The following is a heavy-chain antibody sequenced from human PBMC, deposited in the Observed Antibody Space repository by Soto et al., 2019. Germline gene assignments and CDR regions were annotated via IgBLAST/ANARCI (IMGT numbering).Heavy chain of an antibody. D-gene: IGHD2-2*01. CDR3: ARDSGSTSFRFDY. Sequence: SVKVSCKASGGTFSSYAISWVRQAPGQGLEWMGGIIPIFGTANYAQKFQGRVTITADESTSTAYMELSSLRSEDTAVYYCARDSGSTSFRFDYWGQGTLVTVSS. CDR1: GGTFSSYA. J-gene: IGHJ4*02. CDR2: IIPIFGTA. V-gene: IGHV1-69*13.